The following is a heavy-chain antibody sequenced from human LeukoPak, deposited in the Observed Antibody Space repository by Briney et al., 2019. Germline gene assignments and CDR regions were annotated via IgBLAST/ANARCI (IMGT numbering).Heavy chain of an antibody. J-gene: IGHJ5*02. Sequence: PSETLSLTCAVYGGSFSGYYWSWIRQPPGAGVEWIGEINHSGSTNYNPSLKSRVTISVDTSKNQFSLKLSSVTAADTAVYYCAKTGGYGYRWPPVSWLDPWGQGTLVTVSS. D-gene: IGHD5-18*01. V-gene: IGHV4-34*01. CDR2: INHSGST. CDR3: AKTGGYGYRWPPVSWLDP. CDR1: GGSFSGYY.